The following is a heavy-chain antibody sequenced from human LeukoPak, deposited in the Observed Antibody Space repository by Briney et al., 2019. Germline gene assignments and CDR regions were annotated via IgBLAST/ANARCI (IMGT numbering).Heavy chain of an antibody. D-gene: IGHD3-10*01. CDR2: IYYSGST. V-gene: IGHV4-59*08. Sequence: SETLSLTCTVSGGSISSYYWSWIRQPPRKGLEWIGYIYYSGSTNYNPSLKSRVTISVDTSKNQFSLKLSSVTAADTAVYYCARRYGPNNAFDIWGQGTMVTVSS. J-gene: IGHJ3*02. CDR3: ARRYGPNNAFDI. CDR1: GGSISSYY.